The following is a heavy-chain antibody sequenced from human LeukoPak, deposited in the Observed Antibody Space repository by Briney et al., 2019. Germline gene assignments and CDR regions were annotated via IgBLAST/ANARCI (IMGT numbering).Heavy chain of an antibody. CDR2: IIPIFGTA. D-gene: IGHD2-2*01. CDR3: ARDRISIVVVPAAKGGWFDP. Sequence: SVKVSCKASGGTFSSYAISWVRQAPGQGLEWMGGIIPIFGTANYAQKLQGGVTITADESTSTAYMELSSLRSEDTAVYYCARDRISIVVVPAAKGGWFDPWGQGTLVTVSS. J-gene: IGHJ5*02. V-gene: IGHV1-69*13. CDR1: GGTFSSYA.